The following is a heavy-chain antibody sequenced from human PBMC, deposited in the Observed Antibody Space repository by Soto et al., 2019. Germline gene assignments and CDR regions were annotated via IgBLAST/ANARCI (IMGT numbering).Heavy chain of an antibody. Sequence: ASGKVSCKASGYTFTSYGISWVRQAPGQGLEWMGWISAYNGNTNYAQKLQGRATMTTDTSTSTAYMELRSLRSDDTAVCYCARVDIAVAGPLFDPWGQGTLVTVPS. CDR2: ISAYNGNT. D-gene: IGHD6-19*01. V-gene: IGHV1-18*01. J-gene: IGHJ5*02. CDR3: ARVDIAVAGPLFDP. CDR1: GYTFTSYG.